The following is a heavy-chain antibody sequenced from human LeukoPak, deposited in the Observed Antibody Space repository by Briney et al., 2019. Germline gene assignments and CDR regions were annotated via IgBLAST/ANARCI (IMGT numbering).Heavy chain of an antibody. D-gene: IGHD6-13*01. CDR3: ARDWVYSLLDP. CDR1: GYTFTSYG. J-gene: IGHJ5*02. V-gene: IGHV1-18*01. CDR2: ISAYNGNT. Sequence: RASVKVSCKASGYTFTSYGISWVRQAPGQGLEWMGWISAYNGNTNYAQKLQGRVTMTTDTSTSTAYMELSSLRSEDTAVYYCARDWVYSLLDPWGQGTLVTVSS.